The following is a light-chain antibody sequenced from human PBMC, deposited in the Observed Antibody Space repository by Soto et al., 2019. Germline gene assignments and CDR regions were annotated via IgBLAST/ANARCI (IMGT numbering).Light chain of an antibody. V-gene: IGKV3-20*01. J-gene: IGKJ1*01. CDR3: QQYGASPSWT. Sequence: ETVLTQSPGTLSLSPGERATLSCRASQSVDSNTLAWYQQKPDQTPRLLIYAASTRATGSPDRCSGSGSGTDFTLTVSRLEPDDFAVYYCQQYGASPSWTFGQGTKVEIK. CDR1: QSVDSNT. CDR2: AAS.